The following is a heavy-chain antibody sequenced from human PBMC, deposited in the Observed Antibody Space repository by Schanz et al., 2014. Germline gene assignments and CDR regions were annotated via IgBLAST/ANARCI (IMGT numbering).Heavy chain of an antibody. V-gene: IGHV3-23*01. CDR1: GFTFSSYA. D-gene: IGHD4-17*01. CDR2: LSGRGSRT. CDR3: VRDTDYHFDY. J-gene: IGHJ4*02. Sequence: EVHLLESGGGLVQPGGSLRLSCAASGFTFSSYAMGWVRQGPGKGLEWVSSLSGRGSRTDYADSVKGRFTISRDNSKNTLYLQMNSLRAEDTAVYYCVRDTDYHFDYWGQGTLVTVSS.